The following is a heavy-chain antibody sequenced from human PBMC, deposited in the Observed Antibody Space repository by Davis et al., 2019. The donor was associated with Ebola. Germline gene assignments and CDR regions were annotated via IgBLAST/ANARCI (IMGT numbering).Heavy chain of an antibody. Sequence: MPGGSLRLSCAVYGGSFSVYYWSWIRQPPGKGLEWIGEINHSGSTNYNPSLKSRVTISVDTSKNQFSLKLSSVTAADTAVYYCARGVGGTTGWFDPWGQGTLVTVSS. V-gene: IGHV4-34*01. D-gene: IGHD1-26*01. CDR3: ARGVGGTTGWFDP. CDR1: GGSFSVYY. CDR2: INHSGST. J-gene: IGHJ5*02.